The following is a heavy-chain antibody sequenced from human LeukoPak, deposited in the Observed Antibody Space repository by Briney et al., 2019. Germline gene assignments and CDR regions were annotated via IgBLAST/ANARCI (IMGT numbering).Heavy chain of an antibody. V-gene: IGHV1-2*02. CDR1: VYTFTGYY. D-gene: IGHD1-26*01. CDR2: INPNSGGT. Sequence: ASVKVSCKASVYTFTGYYMHWVRQAPGQGLEWMGWINPNSGGTNYAQGFHGRVTMTRDTSISTAYMELSRLRSDDTAVYYCARAGDSGHLAWGQGTLVTVSS. CDR3: ARAGDSGHLA. J-gene: IGHJ5*02.